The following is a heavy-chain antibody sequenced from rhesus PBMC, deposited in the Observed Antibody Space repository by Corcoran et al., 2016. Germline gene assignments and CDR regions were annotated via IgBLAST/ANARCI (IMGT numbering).Heavy chain of an antibody. CDR1: GYTFTDYY. CDR2: INPYNGNT. V-gene: IGHV1S2*01. D-gene: IGHD2-21*01. Sequence: QVQLVQSGAEVKKPGSSVKVSCKASGYTFTDYYMHWVRQAPRQGLEWMGWINPYNGNTKYAQKFQGRVTMTRDTSTSKAYMELGSLRSEDTAVYYCARGPGYCTGSGCYADWYFDLWGPGTPITISS. CDR3: ARGPGYCTGSGCYADWYFDL. J-gene: IGHJ2*01.